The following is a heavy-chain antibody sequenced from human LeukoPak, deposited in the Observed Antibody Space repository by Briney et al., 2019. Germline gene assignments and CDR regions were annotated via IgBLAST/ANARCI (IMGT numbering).Heavy chain of an antibody. CDR2: ISSSSGII. D-gene: IGHD4-17*01. J-gene: IGHJ1*01. V-gene: IGHV3-48*02. CDR1: GFTFCSYS. CDR3: ASSTVTTGSEYFQH. Sequence: GGSLRLSCATSGFTFCSYSMNWIRQAPGEGLEWVSYISSSSGIIYYADSVKGRFTISRDNAKNSLFLQMNSLRDEDTAVYYCASSTVTTGSEYFQHWGQGTLVTVSS.